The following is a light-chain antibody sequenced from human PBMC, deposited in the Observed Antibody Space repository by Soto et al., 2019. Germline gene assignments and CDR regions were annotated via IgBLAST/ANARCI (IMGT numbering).Light chain of an antibody. CDR2: GAS. J-gene: IGKJ5*01. CDR3: QQYDSLPAT. Sequence: EIVLTQSPGSLSLTPGERATLSCRISQSFSIFYVAWYQQKPGQAPRLLIYGASSRATGIPDRFSGSGSGTDFTLTISRLEPEDFAVYYCQQYDSLPATFGQGTLLEVK. CDR1: QSFSIFY. V-gene: IGKV3-20*01.